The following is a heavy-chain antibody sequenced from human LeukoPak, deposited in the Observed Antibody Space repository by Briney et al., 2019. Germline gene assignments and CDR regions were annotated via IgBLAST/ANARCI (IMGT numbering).Heavy chain of an antibody. Sequence: GGSLTPSWPAYALSFTSKSTDCVRQAPGKGLEWVSSISSSSSYIYYADSVKGRFTISRDNAKNSLYLQMNSLRAEDTAVDSCAKDGNYHGAGSSCFDPWGQGTLVTVSS. J-gene: IGHJ5*02. CDR3: AKDGNYHGAGSSCFDP. V-gene: IGHV3-21*01. CDR1: ALSFTSKS. D-gene: IGHD3-10*01. CDR2: ISSSSSYI.